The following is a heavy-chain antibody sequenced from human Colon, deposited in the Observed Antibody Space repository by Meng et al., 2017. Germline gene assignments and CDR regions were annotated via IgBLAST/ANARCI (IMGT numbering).Heavy chain of an antibody. CDR1: GFNFRELG. V-gene: IGHV3-30*04. CDR2: VTYDGKKQ. J-gene: IGHJ5*01. Sequence: VTLVQSGGGGVQPGTSLRLSCSASGFNFRELGLHWVRQAPGKGLEWVAAVTYDGKKQYYADSVKGQFIISRDNSDNTLYLQMGSLKPEDTAIYYCAKEWSSSYAYYDAWGQGTLVTVSS. D-gene: IGHD3-16*01. CDR3: AKEWSSSYAYYDA.